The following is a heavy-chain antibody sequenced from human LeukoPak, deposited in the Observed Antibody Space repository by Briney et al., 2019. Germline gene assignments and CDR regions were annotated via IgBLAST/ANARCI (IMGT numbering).Heavy chain of an antibody. D-gene: IGHD5-18*01. CDR3: AKVHGYSYGYFDY. Sequence: PGGSLRLSCAASGFTFDDYAMYWVRQAPGKGLEWVSGISWNSGSIDYADSVKGRFTISRDNAKNSLYLQMNSLRAEDTALYYCAKVHGYSYGYFDYWGQGTLVTVSS. CDR2: ISWNSGSI. CDR1: GFTFDDYA. J-gene: IGHJ4*02. V-gene: IGHV3-9*01.